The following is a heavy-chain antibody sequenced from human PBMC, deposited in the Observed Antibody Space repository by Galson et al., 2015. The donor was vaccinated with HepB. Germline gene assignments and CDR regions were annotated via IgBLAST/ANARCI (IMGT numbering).Heavy chain of an antibody. J-gene: IGHJ5*02. V-gene: IGHV4-61*01. CDR3: ARMSPADYGGYH. Sequence: ETLSLTCTVSGDSVSSGSYWWTWIRQPPGKGLEWIGYIYYSGSTNYNPSLKSRVTISVDTSKNQFSLNLNSVTAADTAVYYRARMSPADYGGYHWGQGTLVTVSS. D-gene: IGHD4-23*01. CDR1: GDSVSSGSYW. CDR2: IYYSGST.